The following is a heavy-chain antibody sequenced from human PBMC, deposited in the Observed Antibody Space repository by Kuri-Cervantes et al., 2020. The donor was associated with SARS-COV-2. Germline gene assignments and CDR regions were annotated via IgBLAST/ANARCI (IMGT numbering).Heavy chain of an antibody. Sequence: GESLKISCAASGFTFSSYAMSWVRQAPGKGLEWVSAISGSGGSTYYADSVKGRFTISRDNSKNTLYLQMNSLRAEDTAVYYCARDRVVPAATTKNYYYYGMDVWGQGTTVTVSS. D-gene: IGHD2-2*01. CDR2: ISGSGGST. V-gene: IGHV3-23*01. J-gene: IGHJ6*02. CDR3: ARDRVVPAATTKNYYYYGMDV. CDR1: GFTFSSYA.